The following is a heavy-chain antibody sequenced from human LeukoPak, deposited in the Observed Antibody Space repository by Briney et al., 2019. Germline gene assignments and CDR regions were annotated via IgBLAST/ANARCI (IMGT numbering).Heavy chain of an antibody. CDR2: MSPNSGDT. CDR3: ARGPPNWGYDY. D-gene: IGHD7-27*01. V-gene: IGHV1-8*01. CDR1: GYTFTSYD. J-gene: IGHJ4*02. Sequence: ASVKVSCMASGYTFTSYDFNWVRQATGQRPEWMGWMSPNSGDTGYAQKFQDRVTMTRNTSISTAYMELSSLRSDDTAVYYCARGPPNWGYDYWGPGTLVTVSS.